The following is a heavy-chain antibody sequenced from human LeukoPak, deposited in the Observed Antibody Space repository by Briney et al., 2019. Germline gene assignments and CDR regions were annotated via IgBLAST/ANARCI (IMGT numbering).Heavy chain of an antibody. CDR2: ISDNGGTT. CDR1: GFTFSSYG. J-gene: IGHJ4*02. CDR3: ATLLHGF. V-gene: IGHV3-23*01. Sequence: GGSLRLSCAASGFTFSSYGLSWVRQAPGKGLEWVSSISDNGGTTNYADSAKGRFTISRDNSKNTLYLQMNSLRAGDTAVYYCATLLHGFWGQGTLVTVSS. D-gene: IGHD2/OR15-2a*01.